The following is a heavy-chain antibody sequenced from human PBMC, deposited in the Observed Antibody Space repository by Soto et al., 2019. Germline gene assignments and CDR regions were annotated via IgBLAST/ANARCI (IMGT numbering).Heavy chain of an antibody. D-gene: IGHD4-17*01. CDR3: ARDPPFSGILRGTPLMDV. Sequence: QVQLVQSEAEVRKPRASVKVSCKASGYSFTTHGISWVRRAPGHGLEWMGWISAYNGDTHYVQRFQGRLTMTTDTSTSTAYMELRSLTSDDTAVYYCARDPPFSGILRGTPLMDVWGQGTTVTVSS. J-gene: IGHJ6*02. CDR1: GYSFTTHG. V-gene: IGHV1-18*04. CDR2: ISAYNGDT.